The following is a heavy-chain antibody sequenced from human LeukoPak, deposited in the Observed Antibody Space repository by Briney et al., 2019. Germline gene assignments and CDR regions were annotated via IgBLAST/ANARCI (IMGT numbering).Heavy chain of an antibody. V-gene: IGHV4-39*07. D-gene: IGHD3-22*01. CDR2: IYYSGTT. CDR1: GGSISSSSYY. J-gene: IGHJ4*02. CDR3: ARYTMIVVAKEYYFDY. Sequence: PSETLSLTCTVSGGSISSSSYYWGWLRQPPGTGLEWIATIYYSGTTYYNPSLKSRVTISADMSKNQFSLKLSSVTAADTAVYYCARYTMIVVAKEYYFDYWGQGTLVTVSS.